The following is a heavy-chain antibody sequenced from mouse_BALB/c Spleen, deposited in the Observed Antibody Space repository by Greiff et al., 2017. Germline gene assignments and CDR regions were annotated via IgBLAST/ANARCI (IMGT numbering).Heavy chain of an antibody. CDR3: ARETLLLRSYAMDY. CDR1: GFSLTSYG. CDR2: IWAGGST. J-gene: IGHJ4*01. V-gene: IGHV2-9*02. Sequence: VMLVESGPGLVAPSQSLSITCTVSGFSLTSYGVHWVRQPPGKGLEWLGVIWAGGSTNYNSALMSRLSISKDNSKSQVFLKMNSLQTDDTAMYYCARETLLLRSYAMDYWGQGTSVTVSS. D-gene: IGHD1-1*01.